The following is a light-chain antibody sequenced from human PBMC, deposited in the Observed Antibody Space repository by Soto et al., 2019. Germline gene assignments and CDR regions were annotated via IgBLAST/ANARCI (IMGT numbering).Light chain of an antibody. CDR2: DAS. CDR1: QDISNY. CDR3: QQYDNLPPFT. V-gene: IGKV1-33*01. J-gene: IGKJ3*01. Sequence: DIQMTQSPSSLSASVGDRVTITCQASQDISNYLNWYQQKPRKAPKLLIYDASNLETGVPSRFSGSGSGTDFTFTISSLQPEDIATYYCQQYDNLPPFTCGPGTKVDIK.